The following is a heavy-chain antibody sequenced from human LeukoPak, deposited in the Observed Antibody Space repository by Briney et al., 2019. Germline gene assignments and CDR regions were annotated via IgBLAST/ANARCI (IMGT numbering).Heavy chain of an antibody. J-gene: IGHJ4*02. CDR3: ARLKAGYSSGWYFDY. V-gene: IGHV4-38-2*01. CDR2: IYNSGST. Sequence: SETLSLTCAVSGYSISSGYYWGWIRQPPGKGLEWIGIIYNSGSTYYNPSLKSRVTISVDTSKNQFSLKLSSVTAADTAVYYCARLKAGYSSGWYFDYWGQGTLVTVSS. CDR1: GYSISSGYY. D-gene: IGHD6-19*01.